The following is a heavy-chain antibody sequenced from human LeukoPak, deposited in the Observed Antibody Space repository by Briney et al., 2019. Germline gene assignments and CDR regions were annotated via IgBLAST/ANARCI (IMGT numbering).Heavy chain of an antibody. Sequence: GGSLRLSCAASGFTFSSYWMSWLRQAPGKGLEWGSYISSSGSTIYYADSVKGRFTISRDNAKNSLYLQMNSPRAEDTAVYYCARGKYGGNSDHWFDPWGQGTLVTVSS. CDR2: ISSSGSTI. CDR1: GFTFSSYW. CDR3: ARGKYGGNSDHWFDP. D-gene: IGHD4-23*01. V-gene: IGHV3-48*04. J-gene: IGHJ5*02.